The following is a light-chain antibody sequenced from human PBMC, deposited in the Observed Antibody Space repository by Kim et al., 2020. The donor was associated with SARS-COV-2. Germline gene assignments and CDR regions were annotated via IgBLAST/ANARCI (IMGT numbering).Light chain of an antibody. Sequence: QSALTQPPSASGSPGQSVTISCTGSSSDIASYDYVSWYQQYPGKAPKLIIYDVTKRPSGVPDCFSGSKSANTASLTVSGLQAEDEADYYCSSYAGSNNGVFGGGTQLTVL. V-gene: IGLV2-8*01. CDR1: SSDIASYDY. CDR2: DVT. J-gene: IGLJ2*01. CDR3: SSYAGSNNGV.